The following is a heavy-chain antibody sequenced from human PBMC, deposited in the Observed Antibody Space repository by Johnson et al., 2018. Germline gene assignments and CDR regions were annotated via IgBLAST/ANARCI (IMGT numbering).Heavy chain of an antibody. J-gene: IGHJ6*03. CDR1: GFTFSSYG. V-gene: IGHV3-30*18. CDR3: AKTYYYDCSGYGHYYMDV. D-gene: IGHD3-22*01. Sequence: VQLVESGGGVVQPGRSLRLSCAASGFTFSSYGMHWVRQAPGKGLEWVAFISYDGSNKYYADSVKGRFTISRDNSKNTLYLKMNSLRAEDTAVYYCAKTYYYDCSGYGHYYMDVWGKGTTVTVSS. CDR2: ISYDGSNK.